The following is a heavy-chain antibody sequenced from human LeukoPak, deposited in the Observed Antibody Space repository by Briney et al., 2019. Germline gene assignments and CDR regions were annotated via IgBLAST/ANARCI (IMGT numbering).Heavy chain of an antibody. D-gene: IGHD6-19*01. V-gene: IGHV1-46*01. J-gene: IGHJ4*02. CDR1: GYTFTNYY. CDR3: ARATSSGWYGR. CDR2: INPSGGST. Sequence: APVKVSCKASGYTFTNYYMHWVRQAPGQGLEWMGIINPSGGSTSYAQKFQGRVTMTRDTSTSTVYMELSSLRSEDTAVYYCARATSSGWYGRWGQGTLVTVSS.